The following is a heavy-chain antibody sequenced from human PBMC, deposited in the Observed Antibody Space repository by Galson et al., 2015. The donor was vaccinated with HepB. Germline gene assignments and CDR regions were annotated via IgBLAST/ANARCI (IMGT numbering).Heavy chain of an antibody. J-gene: IGHJ4*02. V-gene: IGHV3-23*01. Sequence: SLRLSCAASGFTFGSYAMTWVRQAPRKGLEWVSAISGSGGTTYYADSVKGRFTISRDNSKSTLYLQVNSLRAEDTAVYYCAKGSHATVFGVVGDFECWGQGTLVTVSS. CDR3: AKGSHATVFGVVGDFEC. CDR2: ISGSGGTT. CDR1: GFTFGSYA. D-gene: IGHD3-3*01.